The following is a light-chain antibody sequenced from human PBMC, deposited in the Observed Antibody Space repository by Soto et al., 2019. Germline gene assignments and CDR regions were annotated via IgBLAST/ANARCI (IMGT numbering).Light chain of an antibody. CDR3: TAWDDSLNAWL. CDR2: DDY. V-gene: IGLV1-44*01. CDR1: TSNIEENS. J-gene: IGLJ3*02. Sequence: QSVLTQPPSASGTPGQRVTISCSGSTSNIEENSVTWYQRIPGTAPKVLIYDDYQRPSGVPDRFSGSKSGTSASLAISDLQSEDEGDYYCTAWDDSLNAWLFGGGTKLTVL.